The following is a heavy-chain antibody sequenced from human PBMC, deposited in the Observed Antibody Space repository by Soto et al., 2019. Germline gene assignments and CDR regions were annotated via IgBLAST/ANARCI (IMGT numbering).Heavy chain of an antibody. CDR3: ARGGIIAARSHYYYGMDV. CDR2: IIPIFGTA. CDR1: GGTFSSYA. D-gene: IGHD6-6*01. V-gene: IGHV1-69*12. J-gene: IGHJ6*02. Sequence: QVQLVQSGAEVKKPGSSVKVSCKASGGTFSSYAISWVRQAPGQGLEWMGGIIPIFGTANYAQKFQGRVTITAEESTSTAYMELSSLRSEDTAVYYCARGGIIAARSHYYYGMDVWGQGTTVTVSS.